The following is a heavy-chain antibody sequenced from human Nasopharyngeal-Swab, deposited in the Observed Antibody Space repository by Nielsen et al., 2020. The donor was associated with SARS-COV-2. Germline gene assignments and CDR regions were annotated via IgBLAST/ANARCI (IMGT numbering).Heavy chain of an antibody. CDR3: AREGEGSGYN. CDR2: IYYSGST. J-gene: IGHJ4*02. V-gene: IGHV4-30-4*01. Sequence: WIRQPPGKGLEWIGYIYYSGSTYYSPSLKSRVTISVDTSKNQFSLKLSSVTAADTAVYYCAREGEGSGYNWGQGTLVTVSS. D-gene: IGHD5-12*01.